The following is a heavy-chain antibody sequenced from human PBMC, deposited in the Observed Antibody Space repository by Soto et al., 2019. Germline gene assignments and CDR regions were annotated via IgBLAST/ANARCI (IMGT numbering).Heavy chain of an antibody. CDR2: ISGSGGST. V-gene: IGHV3-23*01. D-gene: IGHD2-15*01. CDR1: GFTFSSYA. J-gene: IGHJ5*02. CDR3: AKVHLAAATLEYWFDP. Sequence: EVQLLESGGGLVQPGGSLRLSCAASGFTFSSYAMSWVRQAPGTGLEWVSAISGSGGSTYYADSVKGRFTISSDNSKNTLYLQMNSLRAEETAVYYCAKVHLAAATLEYWFDPWGQGTLVTVSS.